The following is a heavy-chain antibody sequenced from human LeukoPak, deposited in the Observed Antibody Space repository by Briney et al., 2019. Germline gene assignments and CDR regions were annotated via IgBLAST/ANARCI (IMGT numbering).Heavy chain of an antibody. CDR3: ARPRLGDDAFDI. V-gene: IGHV4-61*02. CDR1: GGSISSGSYY. D-gene: IGHD6-25*01. Sequence: PSETLSLTCTVSGGSISSGSYYWSWIRQPAGKGLEWIGRIYTSGSTNYNPSLKSRVTISVDTSKNQFSLKLSSVTAADTAVYYCARPRLGDDAFDIWGQGTMVTVSS. J-gene: IGHJ3*02. CDR2: IYTSGST.